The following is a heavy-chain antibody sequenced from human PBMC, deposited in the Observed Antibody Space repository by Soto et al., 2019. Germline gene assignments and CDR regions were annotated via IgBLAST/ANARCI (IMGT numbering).Heavy chain of an antibody. V-gene: IGHV5-10-1*01. D-gene: IGHD2-2*02. CDR1: GYSFTSYW. J-gene: IGHJ6*02. CDR3: ATGYCSSTSCYTNYYYGMDV. Sequence: PGESLKISCKGSGYSFTSYWISWVRQMPGKGLEWMGRIDPSDSYTNYSPSFQGHVTISADKSISTAYLKWSSLKASDTAMYYCATGYCSSTSCYTNYYYGMDVWGQGTTVTVSS. CDR2: IDPSDSYT.